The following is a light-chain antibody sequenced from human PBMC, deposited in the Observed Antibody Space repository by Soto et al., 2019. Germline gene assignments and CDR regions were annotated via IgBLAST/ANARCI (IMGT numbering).Light chain of an antibody. J-gene: IGKJ5*01. Sequence: EIVLTQSPGTLSLSPGERATLSCRASQSVSSSYLAWYQQKPGQAPRLLIYGASSRATGIPDRFRGSGSGTDFTITISRLEAEDFAGYYCQQYGSSPPITFGQGTRLEIK. CDR1: QSVSSSY. CDR2: GAS. V-gene: IGKV3-20*01. CDR3: QQYGSSPPIT.